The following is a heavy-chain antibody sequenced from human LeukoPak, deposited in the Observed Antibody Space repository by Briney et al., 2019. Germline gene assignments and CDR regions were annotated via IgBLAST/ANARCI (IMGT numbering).Heavy chain of an antibody. J-gene: IGHJ1*01. CDR2: ISAYNGNT. D-gene: IGHD6-19*01. V-gene: IGHV1-18*01. CDR1: GYTFTSYG. CDR3: ARDLKPYSSGWSGLYLQH. Sequence: APVKVSGNASGYTFTSYGISWLRQAPGQGLEWMGWISAYNGNTNYAQKLKGRVTMTTDPSTSTAYMELRSLRSDDTAVYYCARDLKPYSSGWSGLYLQHWGQGTLVTVSS.